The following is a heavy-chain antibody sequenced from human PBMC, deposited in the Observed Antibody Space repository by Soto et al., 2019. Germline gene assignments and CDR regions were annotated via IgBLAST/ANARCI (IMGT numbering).Heavy chain of an antibody. V-gene: IGHV1-69*13. Sequence: SVKVSCKAFGGSFSDYAISWVRQAPGQGLEWMGGIIPIFGTPNYAQKFQDRVTFAAHESTNTAYMELSRLTSEDTAVYYCARDRAPRGWSYLDLWGQGTQVTVSS. D-gene: IGHD2-15*01. CDR3: ARDRAPRGWSYLDL. CDR2: IIPIFGTP. J-gene: IGHJ4*02. CDR1: GGSFSDYA.